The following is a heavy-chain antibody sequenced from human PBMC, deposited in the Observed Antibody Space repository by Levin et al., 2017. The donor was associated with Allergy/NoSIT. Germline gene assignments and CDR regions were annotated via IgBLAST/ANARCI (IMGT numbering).Heavy chain of an antibody. CDR1: GFTFDDYA. Sequence: LSLTCAASGFTFDDYAMHWVRQAPGKGLEWVSGISWNSGSIGYADSVKGRFTISRDNAKNSLYLQMNSLRTEDAALYYCARDSIGLPDALDIWRQGTVVIVSS. D-gene: IGHD3-10*01. CDR3: ARDSIGLPDALDI. J-gene: IGHJ3*02. V-gene: IGHV3-9*01. CDR2: ISWNSGSI.